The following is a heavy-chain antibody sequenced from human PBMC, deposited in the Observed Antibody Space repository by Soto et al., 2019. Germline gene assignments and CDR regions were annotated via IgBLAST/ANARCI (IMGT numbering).Heavy chain of an antibody. CDR1: GYTFTSYA. Sequence: ASVKVSCKASGYTFTSYAMHWVRQAPGQRLEWMGWINAGNGNTKYSQKFQGRVTITRDTSASTAYMELSSLRSEDTAVYYCARWITMIVVGGSDYYGMDVWGQGTTVTVSS. J-gene: IGHJ6*02. CDR2: INAGNGNT. CDR3: ARWITMIVVGGSDYYGMDV. V-gene: IGHV1-3*01. D-gene: IGHD3-22*01.